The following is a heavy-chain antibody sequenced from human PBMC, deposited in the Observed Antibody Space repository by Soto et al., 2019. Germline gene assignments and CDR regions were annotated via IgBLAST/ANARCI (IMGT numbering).Heavy chain of an antibody. Sequence: QVQLQESGPGLVKTSDTLSLTCTVSGGSITPYYCSWIRQPPGEGLEWIGYVSYSGKTGYNPSLKSRVSMSIDTSKNECSLKLTSLTAADAATYYCARQQYTVVTAFDGWGQGTTVAVSS. CDR2: VSYSGKT. J-gene: IGHJ3*01. D-gene: IGHD2-15*01. CDR3: ARQQYTVVTAFDG. CDR1: GGSITPYY. V-gene: IGHV4-59*07.